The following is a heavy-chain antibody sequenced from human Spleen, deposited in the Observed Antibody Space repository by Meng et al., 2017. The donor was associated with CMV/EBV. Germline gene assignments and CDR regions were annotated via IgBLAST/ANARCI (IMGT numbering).Heavy chain of an antibody. CDR2: IKEDGSEK. D-gene: IGHD6-19*01. CDR3: AKDPEGFSSAFDS. J-gene: IGHJ4*02. Sequence: GESLKISCAASGFTFSSDWMSWVRQAPGKGLEWVANIKEDGSEKYYVDSVKGRFTISRDNAKNSLYLQMNSLRAEDTAVYYCAKDPEGFSSAFDSWGRGTLVTVSS. CDR1: GFTFSSDW. V-gene: IGHV3-7*01.